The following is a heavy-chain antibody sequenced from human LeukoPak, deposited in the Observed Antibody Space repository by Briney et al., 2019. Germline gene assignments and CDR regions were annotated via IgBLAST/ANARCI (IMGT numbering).Heavy chain of an antibody. J-gene: IGHJ4*02. CDR3: VKDGTTASYFDY. CDR2: IRFDGSLI. V-gene: IGHV3-30*02. D-gene: IGHD1-1*01. CDR1: GFTFSIYA. Sequence: GGSLRHSCAASGFTFSIYAMYWVRQAPGKGLEWVAFIRFDGSLITYADSVKGRFTISRDNSKNTLYLQMSSLGAEDTAVYYCVKDGTTASYFDYWGQGTLVTVSS.